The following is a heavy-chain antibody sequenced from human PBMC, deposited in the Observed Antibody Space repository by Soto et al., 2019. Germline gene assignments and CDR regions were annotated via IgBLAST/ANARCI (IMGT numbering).Heavy chain of an antibody. V-gene: IGHV4-39*01. J-gene: IGHJ4*02. CDR1: GGSISSSSYY. Sequence: SETLSLTCTVSGGSISSSSYYWGWIRQPPGKGLEWIGSIYYSGSTYYNPSLKSRATISVDTSKNQFSLKLSSVTAADTAVYYCALRPLNGYSSSWYEIMFDYWGQGTLVTVSS. CDR3: ALRPLNGYSSSWYEIMFDY. D-gene: IGHD6-13*01. CDR2: IYYSGST.